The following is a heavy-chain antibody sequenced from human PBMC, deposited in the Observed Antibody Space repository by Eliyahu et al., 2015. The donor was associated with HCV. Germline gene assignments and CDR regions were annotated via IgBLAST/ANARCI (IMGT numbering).Heavy chain of an antibody. V-gene: IGHV4-31*03. Sequence: QVQLQESGPGLVKPSQTLSLTCTVSGGSISXGGYYWSWIRQHPGKGLEWIGYIYYRGSTYYNPSLKSRVTISVDTSKNQFSLKLSSVTAADTAVYYCARLLSPAAISAIYYFDYWGQGTLVTVSS. CDR2: IYYRGST. CDR3: ARLLSPAAISAIYYFDY. J-gene: IGHJ4*02. CDR1: GGSISXGGYY. D-gene: IGHD2-2*02.